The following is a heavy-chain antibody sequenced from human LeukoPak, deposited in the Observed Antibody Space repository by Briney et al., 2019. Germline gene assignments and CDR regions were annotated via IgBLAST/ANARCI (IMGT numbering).Heavy chain of an antibody. D-gene: IGHD4-17*01. J-gene: IGHJ4*02. CDR3: ARAGSHDYGAVTHFDY. V-gene: IGHV4-59*08. Sequence: PSETLSLTFTVSGGSISSYYWSWIRQPPGKGLEWIGYIYYSGSTNYNPSLKSRVTISVDTSKNQFSLKLSSVTAADTAVYCCARAGSHDYGAVTHFDYWGQGTLVTVSS. CDR1: GGSISSYY. CDR2: IYYSGST.